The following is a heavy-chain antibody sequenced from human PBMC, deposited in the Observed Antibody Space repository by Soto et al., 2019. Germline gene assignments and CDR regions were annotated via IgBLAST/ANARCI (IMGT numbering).Heavy chain of an antibody. V-gene: IGHV4-39*01. CDR3: XXXPGXCXGXXCRIDY. CDR1: GGSISSSSYY. Sequence: QLQLQESGPGLVKPSETLSLTCTVSGGSISSSSYYWGWIRQPPGKGLEWIGSIYYSGSTYYNLSLKSRVTISVDTSKNQFSLKLSSVTAADTAVYFCXXXPGXCXGXXCRIDYWGQGTLVTVSS. J-gene: IGHJ4*02. D-gene: IGHD2-15*01. CDR2: IYYSGST.